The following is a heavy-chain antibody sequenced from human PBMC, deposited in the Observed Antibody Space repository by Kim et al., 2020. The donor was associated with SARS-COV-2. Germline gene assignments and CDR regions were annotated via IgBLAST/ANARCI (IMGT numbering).Heavy chain of an antibody. D-gene: IGHD6-19*01. Sequence: GGSLRLSCAASGFTFRPSAFHWVRQAPGKGLEWVAFMWSDGINKYYADSVKDRFTISRDDSKNTVYLQMNSLRPEDTAVYYCARDPPSSGYAFAVWGQGT. CDR3: ARDPPSSGYAFAV. CDR1: GFTFRPSA. J-gene: IGHJ3*01. V-gene: IGHV3-33*01. CDR2: MWSDGINK.